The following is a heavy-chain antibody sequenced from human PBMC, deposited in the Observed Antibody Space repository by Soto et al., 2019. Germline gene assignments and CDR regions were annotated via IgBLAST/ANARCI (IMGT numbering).Heavy chain of an antibody. V-gene: IGHV3-7*01. D-gene: IGHD1-26*01. CDR2: IKQDGSEK. CDR1: GFTFSSAW. J-gene: IGHJ4*02. CDR3: SWIRQPPGKGLEWIGYIYYSGSTNYNPSLKSRVTISVDTSKNQFSLKLSSVTAADTAVYYCARGPSGDKVDY. Sequence: GGYLRLSCAASGFTFSSAWMSWVRQAPGKGLEWVANIKQDGSEKYYVDSVKGRFTISRDNAKNSLYLQMNSLRAEDTAVYYWSWIRQPPGKGLEWIGYIYYSGSTNYNPSLKSRVTISVDTSKNQFSLKLSSVTAADTAVYYCARGPSGDKVDYWGQGA.